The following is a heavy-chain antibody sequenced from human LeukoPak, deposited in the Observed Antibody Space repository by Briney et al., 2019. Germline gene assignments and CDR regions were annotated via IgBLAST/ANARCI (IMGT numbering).Heavy chain of an antibody. D-gene: IGHD2-2*01. CDR1: GGTFSSYA. V-gene: IGHV1-69*04. CDR3: ARDESSTSWGHYYYYGMDV. J-gene: IGHJ6*02. Sequence: SVKVSCKASGGTFSSYAIRWVRQAPGQGLEWMGRIIPILGIANYAQKFQGRVTITADKSTSTAYMELSSLRSDDTAVYCCARDESSTSWGHYYYYGMDVWGQGTTVTVSS. CDR2: IIPILGIA.